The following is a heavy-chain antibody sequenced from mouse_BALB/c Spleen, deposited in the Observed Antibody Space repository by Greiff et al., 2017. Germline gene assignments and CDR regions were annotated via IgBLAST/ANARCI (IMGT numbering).Heavy chain of an antibody. CDR2: ISTYYGDA. V-gene: IGHV1S137*01. J-gene: IGHJ3*01. D-gene: IGHD3-2*01. CDR3: SSTARATAWFAY. CDR1: GYTFTDYA. Sequence: VQLQQSGAELVRPGVSVKISCKGSGYTFTDYAMHWVKQSHAKSLEWIGVISTYYGDASYNQKFKGKATMTVDKSSSTAYMELARLTSEDSAIYYCSSTARATAWFAYWGQGTLVTVSA.